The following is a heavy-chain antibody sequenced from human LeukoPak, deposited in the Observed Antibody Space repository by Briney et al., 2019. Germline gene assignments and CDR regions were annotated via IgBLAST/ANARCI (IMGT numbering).Heavy chain of an antibody. CDR3: APSIYCGGDCYSPTGY. D-gene: IGHD2-21*02. CDR1: GFTFSSYA. CDR2: ISGSGGST. V-gene: IGHV3-23*01. Sequence: SGGSLRLSCAVSGFTFSSYAMSWVRQAPGKGLEWVSAISGSGGSTYYADSVKGRFTISRDNSKNTLYLQMNSLRAEDTAVYYCAPSIYCGGDCYSPTGYWGQGTLVTVSS. J-gene: IGHJ4*02.